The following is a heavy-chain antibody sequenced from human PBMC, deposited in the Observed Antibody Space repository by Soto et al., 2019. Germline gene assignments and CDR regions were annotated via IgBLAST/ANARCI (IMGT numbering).Heavy chain of an antibody. D-gene: IGHD6-13*01. Sequence: PGGSLRLSCAASGFTFSSYWMHWVRQAPGKGLVWVSRIISDGSSTSYADSVKGRFTISRDNAKNTLYLQMNSLRAEDTAVYYCARARGLAAAGTGPLLYYYGMDVWGQGTTVTVSS. J-gene: IGHJ6*02. CDR2: IISDGSST. CDR1: GFTFSSYW. CDR3: ARARGLAAAGTGPLLYYYGMDV. V-gene: IGHV3-74*01.